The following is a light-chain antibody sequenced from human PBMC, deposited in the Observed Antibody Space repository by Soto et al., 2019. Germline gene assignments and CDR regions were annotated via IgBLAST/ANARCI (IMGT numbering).Light chain of an antibody. Sequence: QSALTQPASVSGSPGQSITISCTGTSSDVGGYNYVSWYQQHPGKAPKLMMYEVSNRPSGVSNRFSGSKSGNTASLTISGIPAEDEADYYCSSYTSSSNVVFGGGTKLTVL. CDR2: EVS. V-gene: IGLV2-14*01. CDR1: SSDVGGYNY. J-gene: IGLJ2*01. CDR3: SSYTSSSNVV.